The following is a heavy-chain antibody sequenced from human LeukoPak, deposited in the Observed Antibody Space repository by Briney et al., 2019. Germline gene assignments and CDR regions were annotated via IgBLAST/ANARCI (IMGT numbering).Heavy chain of an antibody. CDR1: GYTFTSYY. CDR3: ARGMMARGPTDY. CDR2: INPNSGGT. Sequence: ASVKVSCKASGYTFTSYYMHWVRQAPGQGLEWMGWINPNSGGTNYAQKFQGRVTMTRDTSISTAYMELSRLRSDDTAVYYCARGMMARGPTDYWGQGTLVTVSS. D-gene: IGHD3-10*01. V-gene: IGHV1-2*02. J-gene: IGHJ4*02.